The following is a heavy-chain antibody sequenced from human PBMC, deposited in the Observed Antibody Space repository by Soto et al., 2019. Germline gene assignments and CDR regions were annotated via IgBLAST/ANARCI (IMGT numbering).Heavy chain of an antibody. J-gene: IGHJ6*02. CDR3: VKCITMVRGVIPHGYGMDV. Sequence: GGSLRLSCSASGFTFSSYAMHWVRQAPGKGLEYVSAISSNGGSTYYADSVKGRFTISRDNSKNTLYLQMSSLRAEDTAVYYCVKCITMVRGVIPHGYGMDVWGQGTTVTVSS. D-gene: IGHD3-10*01. CDR2: ISSNGGST. V-gene: IGHV3-64D*08. CDR1: GFTFSSYA.